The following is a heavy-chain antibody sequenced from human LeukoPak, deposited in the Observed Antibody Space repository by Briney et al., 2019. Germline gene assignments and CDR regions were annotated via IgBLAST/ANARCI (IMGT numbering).Heavy chain of an antibody. CDR1: GYTLTELS. CDR2: FDPEDGET. Sequence: GAPVKVSCKVSGYTLTELSMHWVRQAPGKGLEWMGGFDPEDGETIYAQKFQGRVTTTEDTSTDTAYMELSSLRSGDTAVYYCATSRLPMDYWGQGTLVTVSS. J-gene: IGHJ4*02. CDR3: ATSRLPMDY. V-gene: IGHV1-24*01. D-gene: IGHD6-25*01.